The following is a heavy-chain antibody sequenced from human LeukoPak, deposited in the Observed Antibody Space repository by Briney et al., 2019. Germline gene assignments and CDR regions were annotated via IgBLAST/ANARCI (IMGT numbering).Heavy chain of an antibody. V-gene: IGHV3-21*01. D-gene: IGHD2-2*01. CDR1: GFTFSSYS. CDR2: ISSSSSYI. Sequence: GGSLRLSCAASGFTFSSYSMNWVRQAPGKGLEWVSSISSSSSYIYYADSVKGRFTISRDNAKNSLYLQMNSLRAEDTAVYYCARGGCSSTSCYLFDYRGQGTLVTVSS. J-gene: IGHJ4*02. CDR3: ARGGCSSTSCYLFDY.